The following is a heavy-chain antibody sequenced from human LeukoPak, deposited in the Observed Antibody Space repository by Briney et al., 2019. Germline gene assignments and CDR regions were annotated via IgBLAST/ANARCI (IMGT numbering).Heavy chain of an antibody. D-gene: IGHD3-10*01. Sequence: GESLKISCRASGHNFTDYWIAWVRQLPGKGLEWVGIIHPSDSETQYSPSFQGQVTISADNSITTAYLQWSSLKASDTAMYYCARTHMVRGVTDFDYWGQGTLVTVSS. CDR3: ARTHMVRGVTDFDY. CDR1: GHNFTDYW. J-gene: IGHJ4*02. V-gene: IGHV5-51*01. CDR2: IHPSDSET.